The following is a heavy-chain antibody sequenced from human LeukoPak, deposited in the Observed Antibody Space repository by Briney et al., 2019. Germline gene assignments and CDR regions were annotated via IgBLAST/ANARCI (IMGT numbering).Heavy chain of an antibody. CDR1: GFTFSSYA. V-gene: IGHV3-30*07. CDR3: VSRASF. CDR2: ISYDGSNK. D-gene: IGHD3-3*01. Sequence: GGSLRLSCAASGFTFSSYAMHWVRQAPGKGQEWVAVISYDGSNKYYADSVKGRFTISRDNSKNSLYLQMNSLRAEDTAVYYCVSRASFGGQGTLVTVSS. J-gene: IGHJ4*02.